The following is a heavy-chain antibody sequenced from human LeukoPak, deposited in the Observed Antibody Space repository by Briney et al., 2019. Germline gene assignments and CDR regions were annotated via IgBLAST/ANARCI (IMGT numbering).Heavy chain of an antibody. J-gene: IGHJ3*02. V-gene: IGHV4-4*02. Sequence: SETLSLTCTVSGGSISSSNWWSWVRQPPGKGLEWIGEIYHSGSTNYNPSLKSRVTISVDKSKNQFSLKLSSVTAADTAVYYCARDPGKSDYSGSPESAFDIWGQGTMVTVSS. CDR1: GGSISSSNW. CDR2: IYHSGST. D-gene: IGHD1-26*01. CDR3: ARDPGKSDYSGSPESAFDI.